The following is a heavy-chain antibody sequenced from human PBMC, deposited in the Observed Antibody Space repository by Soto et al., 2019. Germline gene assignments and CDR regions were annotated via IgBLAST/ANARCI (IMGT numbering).Heavy chain of an antibody. Sequence: ASVKVSCKASGHTFTSYDINWVRQATGQGLEWMGWMNPNSGNTGYAQKFQGRVTMTRNTSISTAYMELSSLRSEDTAVYYCARGEVAYCSGGSCLPWFDPWGQGTLVTVSS. CDR2: MNPNSGNT. D-gene: IGHD2-15*01. CDR1: GHTFTSYD. J-gene: IGHJ5*02. V-gene: IGHV1-8*01. CDR3: ARGEVAYCSGGSCLPWFDP.